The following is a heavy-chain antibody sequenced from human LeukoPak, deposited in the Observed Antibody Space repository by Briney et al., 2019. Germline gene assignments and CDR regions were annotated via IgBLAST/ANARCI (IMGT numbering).Heavy chain of an antibody. CDR1: GFTFSDYY. Sequence: GGSLRLSCAASGFTFSDYYTSWIRQAPGKGLEWVSYISSSGSTIYYADSVKGRFTISRDNAKNSLYLQMNSLRAEDTAVYYCAREVTFGQLVEDYWGQGTLVTVSS. CDR2: ISSSGSTI. CDR3: AREVTFGQLVEDY. J-gene: IGHJ4*02. V-gene: IGHV3-11*01. D-gene: IGHD6-13*01.